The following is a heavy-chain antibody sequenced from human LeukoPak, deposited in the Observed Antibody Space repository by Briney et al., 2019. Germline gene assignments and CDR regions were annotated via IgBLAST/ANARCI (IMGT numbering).Heavy chain of an antibody. J-gene: IGHJ3*01. D-gene: IGHD7-27*01. CDR2: IYSGGST. CDR3: ARGLKTGTDAFDV. V-gene: IGHV3-66*01. Sequence: GGSLGLSCAASGFTVSSNYMSWVRQAPGKGLEWVSVIYSGGSTYYADSVKGRFTISRDNSKNTLYLQMNSLRVEDTAVYYCARGLKTGTDAFDVWGQGTMVTVSS. CDR1: GFTVSSNY.